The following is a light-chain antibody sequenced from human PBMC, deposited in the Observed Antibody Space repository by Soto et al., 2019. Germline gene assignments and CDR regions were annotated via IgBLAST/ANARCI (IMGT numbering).Light chain of an antibody. Sequence: QSVLTQPPSASGTPGQRVTISCSGTRSNIGSKGVNWYRQLPGTAPQLLIYSNDRRPPGVPDRFSGSKSGTSASLAISGLQSEDEADYYCSSWDDSLNGLVFGVGTKLTVL. V-gene: IGLV1-44*01. CDR3: SSWDDSLNGLV. J-gene: IGLJ3*02. CDR2: SND. CDR1: RSNIGSKG.